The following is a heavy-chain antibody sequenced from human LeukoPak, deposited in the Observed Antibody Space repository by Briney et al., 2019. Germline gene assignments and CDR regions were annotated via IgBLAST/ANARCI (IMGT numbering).Heavy chain of an antibody. CDR1: GGSISSSNW. J-gene: IGHJ4*02. Sequence: PSETLSLTCAVSGGSISSSNWWSWVRQPPGQGLEWIGEIYRSGTTNYNSSLKSRVTISVDTSKNQFSLKLSSVTAADTAVYYCARVGPAYYDFWRGGNYFDYWGQGTLVTVSS. D-gene: IGHD3-3*01. CDR3: ARVGPAYYDFWRGGNYFDY. V-gene: IGHV4-4*02. CDR2: IYRSGTT.